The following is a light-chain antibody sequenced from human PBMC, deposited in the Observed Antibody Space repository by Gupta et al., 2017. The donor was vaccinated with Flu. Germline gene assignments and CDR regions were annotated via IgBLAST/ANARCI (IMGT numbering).Light chain of an antibody. CDR1: NVSGKD. V-gene: IGLV3-21*02. CDR3: HASDSSGDLLV. CDR2: DES. Sequence: QTDRMTGRGDNVSGKDVYGYQQKPGQAPIMVVYDESDRHSGIPERFSGSNSGNTATLTIPRFEVGDEADYYCHASDSSGDLLVFGGGSKLTVL. J-gene: IGLJ3*02.